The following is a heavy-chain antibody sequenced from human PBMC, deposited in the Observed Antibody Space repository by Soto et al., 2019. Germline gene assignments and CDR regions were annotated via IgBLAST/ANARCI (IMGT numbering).Heavy chain of an antibody. V-gene: IGHV3-30-3*01. D-gene: IGHD6-13*01. CDR1: GFTFSSYA. Sequence: QVQLVESGGGVVQPGRSLRLSCAASGFTFSSYAMHWVRQAPGKGLEWVAVISYDGSNKYYADSVKGRFTISRDNSKNMLYLQMNSLRAEDTAVYYCARDPFIAAAGTGGFDYWGQGTLVTVSS. CDR3: ARDPFIAAAGTGGFDY. CDR2: ISYDGSNK. J-gene: IGHJ4*02.